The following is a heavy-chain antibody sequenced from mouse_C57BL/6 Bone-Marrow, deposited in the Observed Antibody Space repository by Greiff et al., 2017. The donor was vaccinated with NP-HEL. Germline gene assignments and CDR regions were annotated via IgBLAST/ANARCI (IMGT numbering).Heavy chain of an antibody. CDR2: ISDGGSYT. CDR1: GFTFSSYA. D-gene: IGHD3-3*01. CDR3: ARAGGRYYYAMDY. J-gene: IGHJ4*01. V-gene: IGHV5-4*01. Sequence: EVQRVESGGGLVKPGGSLKLSCAASGFTFSSYAMSWVRQTPEKRLEWVATISDGGSYTYYPDNVKGRFTISRDNAKNNLYLQMSHLKSEDTAMYYCARAGGRYYYAMDYWGQGTSVTVSS.